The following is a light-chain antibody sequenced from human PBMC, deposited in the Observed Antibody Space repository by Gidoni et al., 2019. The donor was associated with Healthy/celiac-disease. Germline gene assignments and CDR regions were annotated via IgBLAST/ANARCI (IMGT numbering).Light chain of an antibody. CDR2: SHN. Sequence: QSVLTQPPSAAGTPGPRVTISCSGRSSHIGSNTVNWYQQLPGTAPKLLIYSHNQRPSGVPDRFSGSQSGTSASLAISGLQSEDEADYYCAAWDDSLNGYVFGTGTKVTVL. V-gene: IGLV1-44*01. J-gene: IGLJ1*01. CDR1: SSHIGSNT. CDR3: AAWDDSLNGYV.